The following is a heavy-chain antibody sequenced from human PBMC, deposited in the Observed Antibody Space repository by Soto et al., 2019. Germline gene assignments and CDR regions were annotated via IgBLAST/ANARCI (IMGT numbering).Heavy chain of an antibody. D-gene: IGHD3-16*01. J-gene: IGHJ4*02. CDR2: INPRGDST. CDR1: GFTFSEFT. CDR3: AKRLWAIGGPFPY. Sequence: GGSLRLSCAPSGFTFSEFTMDWVRQAPGKGLEWVSEINPRGDSTNYADSVKGRFTISRDNFKNTLYLQMSSLRVDDTAVYYCAKRLWAIGGPFPYWGLGTLVTVSS. V-gene: IGHV3-23*01.